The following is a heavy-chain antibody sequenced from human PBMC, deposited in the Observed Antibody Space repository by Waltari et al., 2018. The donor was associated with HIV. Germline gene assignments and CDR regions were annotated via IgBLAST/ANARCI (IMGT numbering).Heavy chain of an antibody. D-gene: IGHD5-12*01. CDR3: ARDLVASKAY. V-gene: IGHV3-21*01. Sequence: VRLVESGGGLVKRGGSMSLSCAAAGFPLSNYNMHWVRQAPGKGLEWVSSIGSSNSDIYYTDSVDGRFTISRDNANNSLFLQMNSLRAEDTAVYYCARDLVASKAYWGQGTLVTVSA. CDR1: GFPLSNYN. J-gene: IGHJ4*02. CDR2: IGSSNSDI.